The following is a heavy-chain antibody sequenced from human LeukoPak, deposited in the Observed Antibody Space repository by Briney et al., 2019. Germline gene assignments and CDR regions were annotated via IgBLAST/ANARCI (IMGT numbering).Heavy chain of an antibody. J-gene: IGHJ4*02. V-gene: IGHV1-18*01. CDR3: ATPRTIFGVVLGEGYFEF. CDR2: ISAYNGNT. Sequence: ASVKVSCKASGYTFTSYGISWVRQAPGQGLEWMGWISAYNGNTNYAQKLQGRVTMTTDTSTSTAYMELNSLRSEDTAVYYCATPRTIFGVVLGEGYFEFWGQGTLVSVSS. D-gene: IGHD3-3*01. CDR1: GYTFTSYG.